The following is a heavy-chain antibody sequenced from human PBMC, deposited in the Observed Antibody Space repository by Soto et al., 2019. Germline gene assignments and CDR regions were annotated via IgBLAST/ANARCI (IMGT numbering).Heavy chain of an antibody. D-gene: IGHD4-17*01. Sequence: PSETLSLTCTVSGGSISSGGCYWSWISQHPGKGLEWIGYIYYSGSTYYNPSRKSRVTISVDTSKNQFSLKLSSVTAADTAVYYCARDSRAVTPDLYYSSYGMDVWGQGTTVTVSS. V-gene: IGHV4-31*03. CDR3: ARDSRAVTPDLYYSSYGMDV. CDR2: IYYSGST. CDR1: GGSISSGGCY. J-gene: IGHJ6*02.